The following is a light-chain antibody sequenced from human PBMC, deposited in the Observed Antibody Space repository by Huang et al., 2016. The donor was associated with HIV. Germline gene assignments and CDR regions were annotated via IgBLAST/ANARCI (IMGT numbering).Light chain of an antibody. V-gene: IGKV3-11*01. J-gene: IGKJ4*01. CDR3: QQRSNWLT. Sequence: VLTQSPATLSLYPGESATLSCRASQSVSTYLAWYQQSPGQAPRLLIYDASNRATGIPARFSGSGSGTDFTLTISSLEPEEFAVYYCQQRSNWLTFGGGTKV. CDR2: DAS. CDR1: QSVSTY.